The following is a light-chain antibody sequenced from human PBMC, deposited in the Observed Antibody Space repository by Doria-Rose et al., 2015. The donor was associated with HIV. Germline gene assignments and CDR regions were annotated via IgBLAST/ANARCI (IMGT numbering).Light chain of an antibody. Sequence: DIVLTQSPGTLSLSPGERATLSYRASQSVSANYLAWYQQRPGQSPRLLIYGASSRATDIPDRFSGSGSGTDFTLTISRLESEDFAVYYCHQYASSRTFGQGTKVEIK. CDR2: GAS. CDR1: QSVSANY. V-gene: IGKV3-20*01. CDR3: HQYASSRT. J-gene: IGKJ1*01.